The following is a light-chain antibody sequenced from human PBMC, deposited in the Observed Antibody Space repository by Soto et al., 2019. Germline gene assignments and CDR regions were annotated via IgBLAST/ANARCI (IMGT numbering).Light chain of an antibody. J-gene: IGKJ1*01. CDR1: QSISSW. Sequence: GDRVTITCRASQSISSWLAWYQQKPGKAPKLLIYDASSLESGVPSRFSGSGSGTEFTLTISSLQPDDFATYYCQQYNSPWTFGQGTNVEIK. V-gene: IGKV1-5*01. CDR3: QQYNSPWT. CDR2: DAS.